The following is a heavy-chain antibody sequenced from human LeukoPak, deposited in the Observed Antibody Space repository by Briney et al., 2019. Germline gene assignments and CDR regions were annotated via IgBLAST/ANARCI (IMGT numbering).Heavy chain of an antibody. D-gene: IGHD5-18*01. CDR1: GGSFSGYY. V-gene: IGHV4-34*01. CDR2: INHSGST. Sequence: PSETLSLTCAVYGGSFSGYYWSWIRQPPGKGLEWIGEINHSGSTNYNPSLESRVTISVDTSKNQFSLKLSSVTAADTAVYYCARGRRGYSYGIYYYYYMDVWGKGTTVTVSS. CDR3: ARGRRGYSYGIYYYYYMDV. J-gene: IGHJ6*03.